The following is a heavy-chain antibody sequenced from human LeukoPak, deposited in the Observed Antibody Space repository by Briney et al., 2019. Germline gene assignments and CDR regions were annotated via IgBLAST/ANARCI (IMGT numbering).Heavy chain of an antibody. D-gene: IGHD2-2*01. CDR1: GASFSGYY. J-gene: IGHJ4*02. V-gene: IGHV4-34*01. CDR3: ARGRPAEIVVVPAATTPTFDY. CDR2: INHGGST. Sequence: SETLSLTCAVYGASFSGYYWSWIRQPPGKGLEWIGEINHGGSTNYNPSLKSRVTISVDTSKNQFSLKLSSVTAADTAVYYCARGRPAEIVVVPAATTPTFDYWGQGTLVTVSS.